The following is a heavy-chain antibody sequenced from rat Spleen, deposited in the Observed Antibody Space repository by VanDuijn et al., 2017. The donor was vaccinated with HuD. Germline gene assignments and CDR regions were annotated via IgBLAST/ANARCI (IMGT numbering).Heavy chain of an antibody. CDR2: ISYDGSST. J-gene: IGHJ3*01. V-gene: IGHV5-29*01. CDR1: GFTFSDYY. Sequence: EVQLVESDGGLVQPGRSLKLSCAASGFTFSDYYMAWVRQAPTKGLEWVATISYDGSSTYYRDSVKGRFTISRDNAKSTLYLQMDSLRSEDTATYYCARHERVNYGGFAYWGQGTLVTVSS. CDR3: ARHERVNYGGFAY. D-gene: IGHD1-11*01.